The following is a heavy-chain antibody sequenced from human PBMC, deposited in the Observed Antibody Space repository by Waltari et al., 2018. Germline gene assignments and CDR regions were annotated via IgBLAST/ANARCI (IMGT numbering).Heavy chain of an antibody. Sequence: QLQLQESGPGLVKPSETLSLTCTVSGGSISSSSYYWGWIRQPPGKGLEWIGSIYYSGSTYYNPSLKSRVTISVDTSKNQFSLKLSSVTAADTAVYYCATRFCSSTRCYPGYYFDYWGQGTLVTVSS. CDR2: IYYSGST. V-gene: IGHV4-39*07. D-gene: IGHD2-2*01. CDR1: GGSISSSSYY. CDR3: ATRFCSSTRCYPGYYFDY. J-gene: IGHJ4*02.